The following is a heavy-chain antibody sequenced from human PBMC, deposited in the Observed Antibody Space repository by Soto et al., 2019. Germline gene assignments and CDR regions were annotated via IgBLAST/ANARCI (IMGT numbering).Heavy chain of an antibody. V-gene: IGHV4-31*03. J-gene: IGHJ4*02. CDR1: GVSISSGGYY. Sequence: SETLSLTCTVSGVSISSGGYYWSWIRQHPGKGQEWIGNIYYSGRTYYNPSLKSRVILSVDTSKNHFSLTLRSVTAADSAMYYCASVIGGDSKYYFAFGGQGALVPVSS. CDR3: ASVIGGDSKYYFAF. CDR2: IYYSGRT. D-gene: IGHD2-21*02.